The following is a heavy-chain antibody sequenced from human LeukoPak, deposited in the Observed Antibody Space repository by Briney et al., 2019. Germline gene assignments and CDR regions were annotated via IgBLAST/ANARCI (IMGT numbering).Heavy chain of an antibody. V-gene: IGHV1-18*01. J-gene: IGHJ4*02. CDR1: GYTFTSYG. CDR2: ISAYNGNT. CDR3: ARDRTYYYGSGSYY. Sequence: ASVKVSCKASGYTFTSYGISWVRQAPGQGLEWMGWISAYNGNTNYAQKLQGRVTMTTDTSTSTAYMGLRSLRSDDTAVYYCARDRTYYYGSGSYYWGQGTLVTVSS. D-gene: IGHD3-10*01.